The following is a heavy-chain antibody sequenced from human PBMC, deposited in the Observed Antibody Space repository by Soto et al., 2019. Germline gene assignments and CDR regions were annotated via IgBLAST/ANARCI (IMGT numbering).Heavy chain of an antibody. CDR2: INPSGGYT. J-gene: IGHJ6*02. CDR3: AREGPAPYYYYGMDV. CDR1: GYTFSSYY. V-gene: IGHV1-46*01. Sequence: ASVKVTCKASGYTFSSYYMNWVRQAPGQGLEWLGIINPSGGYTTYAQRFLGRVTMTSDTSTSTVHMELGSLTSEDTAVYYCAREGPAPYYYYGMDVWGQGSTVTVSS.